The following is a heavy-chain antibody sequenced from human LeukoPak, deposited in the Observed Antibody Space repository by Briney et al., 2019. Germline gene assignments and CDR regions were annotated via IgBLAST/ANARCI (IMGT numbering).Heavy chain of an antibody. CDR2: IFYTGTT. J-gene: IGHJ4*02. Sequence: SETLSLTCSVSGGSVSSGNYYWSWIRQPPGKGLEWVGCIFYTGTTSYNPSLKSRVTISADTSKKQFSLSLTSVTAADTAVYYRARSWSGGSYGNFDYWGQGRVVTVSS. CDR1: GGSVSSGNYY. CDR3: ARSWSGGSYGNFDY. D-gene: IGHD2-15*01. V-gene: IGHV4-61*01.